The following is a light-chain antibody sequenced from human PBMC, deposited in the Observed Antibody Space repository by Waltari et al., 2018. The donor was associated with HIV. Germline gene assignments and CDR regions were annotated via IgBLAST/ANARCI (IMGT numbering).Light chain of an antibody. CDR1: QNIQNR. V-gene: IGKV1-5*03. J-gene: IGKJ2*01. Sequence: DSPMTQSPSTLSASVGASVIITCRASQNIQNRMAWYQQKPGKATKLLIYFASTLQGGVPSRFSGSGSGTEFTLTISSLQPDDFATYYCQGGNGYFGQGTKVEIK. CDR2: FAS. CDR3: QGGNGY.